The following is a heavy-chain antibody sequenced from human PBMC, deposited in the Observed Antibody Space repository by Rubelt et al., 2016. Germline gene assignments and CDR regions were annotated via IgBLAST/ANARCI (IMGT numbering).Heavy chain of an antibody. J-gene: IGHJ6*01. D-gene: IGHD6-13*01. CDR3: AKHTAAGTYYYYGMDG. CDR2: ISGIGGST. Sequence: GKGLEWVSTISGIGGSTYYSDSVKGRFTISRDNSKNTLYLQMNSLRAEDTAVFYCAKHTAAGTYYYYGMDGGGPGTTVTVSS. V-gene: IGHV3-23*01.